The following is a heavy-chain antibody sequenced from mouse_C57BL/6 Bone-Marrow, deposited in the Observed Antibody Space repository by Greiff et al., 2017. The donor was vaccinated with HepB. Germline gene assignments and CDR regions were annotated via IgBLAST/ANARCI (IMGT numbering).Heavy chain of an antibody. V-gene: IGHV3-6*01. CDR1: GYSITSGYY. J-gene: IGHJ2*01. D-gene: IGHD2-3*01. CDR2: ISYDGSN. CDR3: AREGGGYYDFDY. Sequence: EVQLVESGPGLVKPSQSLSLTCSVTGYSITSGYYWNWIRQFPGNKLEWMGYISYDGSNNYNPSLKNRISITRDTSKNQFFLKLNSVTTEDTATYYCAREGGGYYDFDYWGQGTTLTVSS.